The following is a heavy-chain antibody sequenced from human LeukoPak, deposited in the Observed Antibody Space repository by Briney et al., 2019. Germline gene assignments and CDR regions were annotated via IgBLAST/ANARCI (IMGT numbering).Heavy chain of an antibody. CDR1: GGSISSSSYH. D-gene: IGHD5-18*01. CDR2: IYYSGST. J-gene: IGHJ5*02. Sequence: SETLSLTCTVSGGSISSSSYHWGWIRQSPGKGLEWIGSIYYSGSTYYNPSLKSRVAISVDTSKNQFSLKLSSVTAADTAVYYCARVGDTAMVNNWFDPWGQGTLVTVSS. CDR3: ARVGDTAMVNNWFDP. V-gene: IGHV4-39*07.